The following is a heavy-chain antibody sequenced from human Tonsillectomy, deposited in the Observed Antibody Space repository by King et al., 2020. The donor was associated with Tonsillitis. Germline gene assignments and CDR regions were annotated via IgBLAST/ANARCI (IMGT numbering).Heavy chain of an antibody. J-gene: IGHJ4*02. CDR3: ARDRVPFGVAATSFDY. CDR2: ISYDGSNK. D-gene: IGHD2-15*01. Sequence: VQLVESGGGVVQPGRSLRLSCAASGFTFSSYAMHWVRQAPGKGLEWVAVISYDGSNKYYADSVKGRFTISRDNSKNTLYLQMNSLRAEDTAVYYCARDRVPFGVAATSFDYWGQGTLVTVSS. CDR1: GFTFSSYA. V-gene: IGHV3-30*04.